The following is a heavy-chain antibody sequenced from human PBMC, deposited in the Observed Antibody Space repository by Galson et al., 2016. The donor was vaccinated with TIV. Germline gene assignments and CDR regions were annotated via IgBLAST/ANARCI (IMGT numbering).Heavy chain of an antibody. Sequence: SVKVSCKASGYIFSNYGITWVRQAPGQGLEWMGWISAYNGNTKYLQKLQDRVSLSTDTTTNTAYMEVRSLTSEDAGVYYCARYGVVGGIRHDYQYGMDVVGQGTTVTVSS. J-gene: IGHJ6*02. CDR1: GYIFSNYG. CDR2: ISAYNGNT. V-gene: IGHV1-18*01. D-gene: IGHD2-15*01. CDR3: ARYGVVGGIRHDYQYGMDV.